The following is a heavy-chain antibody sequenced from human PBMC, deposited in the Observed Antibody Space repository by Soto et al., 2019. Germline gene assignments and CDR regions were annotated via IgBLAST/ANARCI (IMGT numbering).Heavy chain of an antibody. J-gene: IGHJ4*02. CDR1: GFTFSGSA. CDR3: TSQGYSYGFVY. V-gene: IGHV3-73*02. Sequence: VQLVESGGGLVQPGGSLKLSCAASGFTFSGSAMHWVRQASGKGLDWVGRIRSKANSYATAYVASLKGRFTISRDESKNTAYLQMNSLKTEDTAVYSSTSQGYSYGFVYWGQGTLVTVSS. D-gene: IGHD5-18*01. CDR2: IRSKANSYAT.